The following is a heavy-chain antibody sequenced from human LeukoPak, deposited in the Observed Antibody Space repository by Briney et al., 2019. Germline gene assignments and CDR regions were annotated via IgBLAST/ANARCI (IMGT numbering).Heavy chain of an antibody. V-gene: IGHV4-59*08. CDR3: ARNIAAALPGFDY. CDR1: GGSISSYY. J-gene: IGHJ4*02. Sequence: SETLSLTCTVSGGSISSYYWSWIRQPPGKGLEWIGYIYYSGSTNYNPSLKSRVTISVDTSKNQFSLKLSSVTAADTAVYYCARNIAAALPGFDYWGQGTLVTVSS. CDR2: IYYSGST. D-gene: IGHD6-13*01.